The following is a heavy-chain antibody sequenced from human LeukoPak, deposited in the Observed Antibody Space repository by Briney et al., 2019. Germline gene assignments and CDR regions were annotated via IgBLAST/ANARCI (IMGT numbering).Heavy chain of an antibody. Sequence: SETLSLTCTVSGGSISSSSYYWGWIRQPPGKGLEWIGSFYYSESTYYNPSLKSRVTISVDTSKNQFSLNLTSVTAADTAVYYCARRYNYGYFDYWGRGTLVIVSS. D-gene: IGHD5-18*01. CDR3: ARRYNYGYFDY. CDR1: GGSISSSSYY. V-gene: IGHV4-39*01. CDR2: FYYSEST. J-gene: IGHJ4*02.